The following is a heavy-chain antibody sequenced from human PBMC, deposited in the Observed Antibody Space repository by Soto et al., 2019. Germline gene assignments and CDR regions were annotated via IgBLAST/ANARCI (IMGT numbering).Heavy chain of an antibody. Sequence: TXGSLRLSCLGAGCIFSNNGMHWVRQTPGKGLEWVAFMSYDGSDTFYADSVKGRFTISRDNSKNTLFLHMSNLRAEDTAMYYCTIVRVADSALDHWGQGTLVTVSS. J-gene: IGHJ1*01. V-gene: IGHV3-30*02. CDR3: TIVRVADSALDH. CDR1: GCIFSNNG. D-gene: IGHD3-10*02. CDR2: MSYDGSDT.